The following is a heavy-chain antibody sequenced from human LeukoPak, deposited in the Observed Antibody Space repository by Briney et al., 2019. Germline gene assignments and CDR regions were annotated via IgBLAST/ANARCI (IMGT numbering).Heavy chain of an antibody. CDR2: IYYSGST. V-gene: IGHV4-30-4*01. J-gene: IGHJ4*02. D-gene: IGHD3-22*01. CDR1: GGSISSGDYY. CDR3: ARAFLTYYYDSSGYYYFDY. Sequence: PSETLSLTCTVSGGSISSGDYYWSWIRQPPGKGLEWIGYIYYSGSTYYNPSLKSRVTISADTSKNQFSLKLSSVTAADTAVYYCARAFLTYYYDSSGYYYFDYWGQGTLVTVSS.